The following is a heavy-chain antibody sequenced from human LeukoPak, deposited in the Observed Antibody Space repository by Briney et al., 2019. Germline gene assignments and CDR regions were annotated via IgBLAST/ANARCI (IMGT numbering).Heavy chain of an antibody. CDR3: AKDATRYCSSTSCYSTPLAD. D-gene: IGHD2-2*01. V-gene: IGHV3-9*01. Sequence: GGSLRLPCAASGFTFDDYAMHWVRQAPGKGLEWVSGISWNSGSIGYADSVEGRFTISRDNAKNSLYLQMNSLRAEDTALYYCAKDATRYCSSTSCYSTPLADWGQGTLVTVSS. J-gene: IGHJ4*02. CDR1: GFTFDDYA. CDR2: ISWNSGSI.